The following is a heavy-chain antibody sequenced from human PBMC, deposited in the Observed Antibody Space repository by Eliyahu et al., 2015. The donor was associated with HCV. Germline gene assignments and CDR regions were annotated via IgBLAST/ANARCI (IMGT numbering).Heavy chain of an antibody. J-gene: IGHJ4*02. V-gene: IGHV1-69*01. Sequence: EVKKPGSSVKVSCKASGGTFSNYGISWVRQAPGQGLEWMGVVIPIFRTTNYAQKFQGRVTITADESTSTAYMELSSLRSEDTAVYYCARDKQYYDSSGYWHTEDYWGQGTLVTVSS. CDR3: ARDKQYYDSSGYWHTEDY. CDR1: GGTFSNYG. CDR2: VIPIFRTT. D-gene: IGHD3-22*01.